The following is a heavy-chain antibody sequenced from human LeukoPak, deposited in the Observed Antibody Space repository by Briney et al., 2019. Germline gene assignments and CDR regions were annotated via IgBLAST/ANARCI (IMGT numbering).Heavy chain of an antibody. J-gene: IGHJ5*02. CDR1: GYSFTSYW. V-gene: IGHV5-51*01. Sequence: GESLKISCKGSGYSFTSYWIGWVRQMPGKGLEWMGIIYPGDSDTRYSPSFQGQVTISADKSISTAYLQWGSLKASDTAMYYCARVAFGGVIEPNWFDPWGQGTLVTVSS. D-gene: IGHD3-16*02. CDR3: ARVAFGGVIEPNWFDP. CDR2: IYPGDSDT.